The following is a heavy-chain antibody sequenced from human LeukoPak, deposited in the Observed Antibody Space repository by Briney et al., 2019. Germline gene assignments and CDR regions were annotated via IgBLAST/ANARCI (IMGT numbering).Heavy chain of an antibody. Sequence: SETLSLTCTVSGGSISTNSNFFWGWIRQPPGKGLDWIGIIYYSGTTYYNPSPKSRVTIFVDTSKNLFSLRLTSVTAADTAVYYCARHRRVTNWYVDFWGQGTLVTVSS. J-gene: IGHJ4*02. CDR3: ARHRRVTNWYVDF. CDR2: IYYSGTT. D-gene: IGHD1-1*01. CDR1: GGSISTNSNFF. V-gene: IGHV4-39*01.